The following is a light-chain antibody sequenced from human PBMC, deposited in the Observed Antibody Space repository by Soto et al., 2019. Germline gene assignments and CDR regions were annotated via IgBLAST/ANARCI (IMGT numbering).Light chain of an antibody. CDR3: QQYDSGPPLT. J-gene: IGKJ4*01. CDR2: GAS. CDR1: QSVNSN. V-gene: IGKV3-15*01. Sequence: EIVMTQSPPTLSVSPGDGATLSCRASQSVNSNLAWYQQKPGQAPRLLIYGASRRAMHIPARFSGSGSGTEFTLTISGLQSEDFAVYYCQQYDSGPPLTFGGGTQV.